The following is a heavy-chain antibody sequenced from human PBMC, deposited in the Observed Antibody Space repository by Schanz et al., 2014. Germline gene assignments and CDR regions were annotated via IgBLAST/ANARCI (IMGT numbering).Heavy chain of an antibody. CDR2: ISSSSSTR. V-gene: IGHV3-48*01. D-gene: IGHD2-15*01. J-gene: IGHJ6*02. CDR1: GFTFSSYS. CDR3: ARDVLLEQLGYSHYYYAMDV. Sequence: EVQLVESGGGLVQPGGSLRLSCTASGFTFSSYSMNWVRQAPGKGLEWVSYISSSSSTRYYADSVKGRFTISRDNAKNSLFLQMNSLRAEDTAVYYCARDVLLEQLGYSHYYYAMDVWGQGTTVTVSS.